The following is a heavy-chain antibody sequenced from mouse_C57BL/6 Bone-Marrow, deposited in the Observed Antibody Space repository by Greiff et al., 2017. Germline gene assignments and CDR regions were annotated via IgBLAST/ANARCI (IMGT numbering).Heavy chain of an antibody. CDR2: ISYDGSN. D-gene: IGHD1-1*01. CDR1: GYSITSGYY. Sequence: EVKLQESGPGLVKPSQSLSLTCSVTGYSITSGYYWNWIRQFPGNKLEWMGYISYDGSNNYNPSLKNRISITRDTSKNQFFLKLNSVTTEDTATYYCARERVYYYGSAWFAYWGQGTLVTVSA. J-gene: IGHJ3*01. CDR3: ARERVYYYGSAWFAY. V-gene: IGHV3-6*01.